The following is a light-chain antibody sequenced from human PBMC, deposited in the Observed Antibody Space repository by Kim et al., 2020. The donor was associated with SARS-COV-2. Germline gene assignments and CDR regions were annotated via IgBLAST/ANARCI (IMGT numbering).Light chain of an antibody. J-gene: IGKJ2*01. CDR2: ATS. V-gene: IGKV3-20*01. CDR3: QQYGTLPYT. Sequence: LSPGGRATLSGRASQSVSSSYLAWSQQKPGQAPRLLIYATSSRATGIPDRFSGAGSGTDFTLTISRLEPEDFAVYYCQQYGTLPYTFGQGTKLEI. CDR1: QSVSSSY.